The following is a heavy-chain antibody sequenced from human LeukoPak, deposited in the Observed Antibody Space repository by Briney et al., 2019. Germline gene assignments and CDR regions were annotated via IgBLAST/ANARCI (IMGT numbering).Heavy chain of an antibody. CDR3: AREWGYYDY. Sequence: PSETLSLTCTVSGGSISGSSYYWGWIRQPPGKGLEWVSSIASSSNIYYADSVKGRFTISRDNAKNSLYLQMNSLRAEDTAVYYCAREWGYYDYWGQGTLVTVSS. D-gene: IGHD3-16*01. V-gene: IGHV3-69-1*01. J-gene: IGHJ4*02. CDR2: IASSSNI. CDR1: GGSISGSSYY.